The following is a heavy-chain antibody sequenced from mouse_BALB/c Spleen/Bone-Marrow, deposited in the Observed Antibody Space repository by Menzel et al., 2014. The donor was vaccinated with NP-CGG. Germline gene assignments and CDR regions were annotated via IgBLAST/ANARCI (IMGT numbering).Heavy chain of an antibody. J-gene: IGHJ4*01. D-gene: IGHD2-1*01. CDR2: ISYSGTT. Sequence: EVQLQQSGPSVVKPSQTLSLTCSVTGDSITSGFWNWIRKFPGNKLEYMGYISYSGTTYYNPSLKSRISFTRDTSKNQYYPQLISVTTEDTATYFCARWDFGNHYAMDYWGQGTSVTVSS. CDR1: GDSITSGF. CDR3: ARWDFGNHYAMDY. V-gene: IGHV3-8*02.